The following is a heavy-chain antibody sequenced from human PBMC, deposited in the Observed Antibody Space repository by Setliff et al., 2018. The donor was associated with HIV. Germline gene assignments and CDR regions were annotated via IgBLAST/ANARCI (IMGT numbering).Heavy chain of an antibody. D-gene: IGHD4-17*01. Sequence: PSETLSLTCAVSGGSITSSNWWSWVRQPPGKGLERIGEIYHSGSTKYNPAPKSRVIISVDESKNQFSLKLSSVTAADTAVYYCARDSPLNDYGDYGLGYYGMDVWGQGTTVTVSS. CDR3: ARDSPLNDYGDYGLGYYGMDV. V-gene: IGHV4-4*02. CDR2: IYHSGST. CDR1: GGSITSSNW. J-gene: IGHJ6*02.